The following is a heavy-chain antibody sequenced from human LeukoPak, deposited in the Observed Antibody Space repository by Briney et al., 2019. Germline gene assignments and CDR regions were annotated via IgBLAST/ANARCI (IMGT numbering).Heavy chain of an antibody. J-gene: IGHJ4*02. CDR1: GYTLTELS. V-gene: IGHV1-24*01. CDR3: ATAWMVRGVFDY. D-gene: IGHD3-10*01. Sequence: ASVKVSCKVSGYTLTELSMHWVRQAPGKGLEWMGGFGPEDGETIYAQKFQGRVTMTEDTSTDTAYMELSSLRSEDTAVYYCATAWMVRGVFDYWGQGTLVTVSS. CDR2: FGPEDGET.